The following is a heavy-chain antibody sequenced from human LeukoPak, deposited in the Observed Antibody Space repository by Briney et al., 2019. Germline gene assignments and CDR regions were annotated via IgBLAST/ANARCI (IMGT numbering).Heavy chain of an antibody. D-gene: IGHD5-18*01. Sequence: SETLSLTCSVSGGSISSSSYFWGWVRQPPGKGLEWVGSIYYSGSTYSHPSLKSRVTISVDTSKSQFSLKLTSVTAADTAVYYCARDGYTYGSFDYWGQGTLVTVSS. CDR2: IYYSGST. V-gene: IGHV4-39*01. CDR1: GGSISSSSYF. CDR3: ARDGYTYGSFDY. J-gene: IGHJ4*02.